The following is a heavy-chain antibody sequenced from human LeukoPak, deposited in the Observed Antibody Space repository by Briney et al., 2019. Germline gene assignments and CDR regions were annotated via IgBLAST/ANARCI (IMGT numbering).Heavy chain of an antibody. CDR2: MNPNSGNT. J-gene: IGHJ6*03. Sequence: GSVKVSCKASGYTFTSYDINWVRQATGQGLEWMGWMNPNSGNTGYAQKFQGRVTITRNTSISTAYMELSSLRSEDTAVYYCARVRSSYYDFWSGFYYYYYMDVWGKGTTVTVSS. D-gene: IGHD3-3*01. CDR1: GYTFTSYD. V-gene: IGHV1-8*03. CDR3: ARVRSSYYDFWSGFYYYYYMDV.